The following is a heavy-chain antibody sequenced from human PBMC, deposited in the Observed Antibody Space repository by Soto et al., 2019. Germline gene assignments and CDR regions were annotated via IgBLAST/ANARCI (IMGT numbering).Heavy chain of an antibody. D-gene: IGHD3-10*01. CDR2: IYYSGST. V-gene: IGHV4-59*01. Sequence: PSETLSVTCTVSGGSISSYYWSWIRQPPGKGLEWIGYIYYSGSTNYNPSLKSRVTISVDTSKNQFSLKLSSVTAADTAVYYCARVGGRAFDIWGQGTMVTVSS. CDR3: ARVGGRAFDI. CDR1: GGSISSYY. J-gene: IGHJ3*02.